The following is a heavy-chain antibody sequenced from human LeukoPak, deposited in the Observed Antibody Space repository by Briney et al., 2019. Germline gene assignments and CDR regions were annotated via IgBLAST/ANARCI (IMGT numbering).Heavy chain of an antibody. V-gene: IGHV4-34*01. J-gene: IGHJ4*02. CDR2: INHSGST. CDR1: GGSFSGYY. CDR3: ARGKGSGWTFDY. Sequence: SETLSLTCAVYGGSFSGYYWTWIRQPPGKGQEWIGEINHSGSTNYNPSLKSRVTISVDTSKNQFSLKLSSVTAADTAVYYCARGKGSGWTFDYWGQGTLVTVSS. D-gene: IGHD6-19*01.